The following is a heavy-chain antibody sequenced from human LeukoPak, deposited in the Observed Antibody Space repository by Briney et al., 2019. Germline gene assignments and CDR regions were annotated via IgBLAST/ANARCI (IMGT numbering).Heavy chain of an antibody. CDR3: ASTSTIFYYYDSSGYGMDV. J-gene: IGHJ6*02. V-gene: IGHV4-31*03. CDR1: GGSISSGGYY. Sequence: SETLSLTCTVSGGSISSGGYYWSWIRQHPGKGLEWIGHIYYSGSTYYNPSLKSRVTISVDTSKNQFSLKLSSVTAADTAVYYCASTSTIFYYYDSSGYGMDVWGQGTTVTVSS. CDR2: IYYSGST. D-gene: IGHD3-22*01.